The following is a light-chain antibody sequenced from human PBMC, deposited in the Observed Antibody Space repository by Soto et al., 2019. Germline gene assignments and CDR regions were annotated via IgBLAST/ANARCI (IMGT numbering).Light chain of an antibody. Sequence: EIVLTQSPAILSLSPGERATLSCRASQSVGTYLDWYQQKLGQAPRLLIYDASNRPTGIPARFSGSGSGTGFALTISSLEPEDFAVYYCQQRVNWLTFGGGTKVEL. CDR3: QQRVNWLT. CDR1: QSVGTY. V-gene: IGKV3-11*01. CDR2: DAS. J-gene: IGKJ4*01.